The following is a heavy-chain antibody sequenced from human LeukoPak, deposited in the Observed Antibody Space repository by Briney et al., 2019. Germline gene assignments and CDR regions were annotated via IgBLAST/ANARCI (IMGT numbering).Heavy chain of an antibody. D-gene: IGHD3-16*02. Sequence: PSETLSLTCTVSGGSISSYYWSWIRQPPGKGLEWIGYIYYSGSTNYNPSLKSRVTISVDTSKNQFSLKLSSVTAADTAVYYCAREQYDYVWGSYRERVNWFDPWGQGTLVTVSS. V-gene: IGHV4-59*01. CDR2: IYYSGST. CDR3: AREQYDYVWGSYRERVNWFDP. J-gene: IGHJ5*02. CDR1: GGSISSYY.